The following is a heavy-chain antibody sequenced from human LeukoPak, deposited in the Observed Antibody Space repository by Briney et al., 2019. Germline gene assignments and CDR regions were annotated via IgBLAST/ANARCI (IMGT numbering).Heavy chain of an antibody. Sequence: GRSLRLSCAASGFTFDDYAMHWVRQAPGKGLEWVSGISWNSGSIGYEDSVKGRFTISRDNAKNSLYLQMNSLRAEDTALYYCAKDSEYQLLLGWFDPWGQGTLVTVSS. J-gene: IGHJ5*02. CDR2: ISWNSGSI. CDR3: AKDSEYQLLLGWFDP. CDR1: GFTFDDYA. D-gene: IGHD2-2*01. V-gene: IGHV3-9*01.